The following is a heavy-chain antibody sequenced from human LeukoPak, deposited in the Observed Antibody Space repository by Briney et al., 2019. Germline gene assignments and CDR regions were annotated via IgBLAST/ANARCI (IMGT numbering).Heavy chain of an antibody. CDR3: ARVRSSGSPYFYYYYMDV. D-gene: IGHD1-26*01. CDR2: IVMSSSTI. J-gene: IGHJ6*03. Sequence: GGSLRLSCAASGFTFSAYSMSWVRQAPGKGLEWVSFIVMSSSTIYYADSVKGRFTISTENAKNSLYLHMNSLRDEDTAVYYCARVRSSGSPYFYYYYMDVWGKGTTVTVSS. V-gene: IGHV3-48*02. CDR1: GFTFSAYS.